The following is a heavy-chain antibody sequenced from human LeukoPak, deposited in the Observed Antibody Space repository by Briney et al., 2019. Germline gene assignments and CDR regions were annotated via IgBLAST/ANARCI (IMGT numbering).Heavy chain of an antibody. D-gene: IGHD3-22*01. Sequence: PSETLSLTCTVSGASXXXXYWSWIRQPPXXGXXXXXXXXCSGITDYNPSLKSRVTILKVTSKNHFSLKLSSATAAGTAVYYCAREQYFYDNTGYSSPGFDYWGQGILFNVSS. J-gene: IGHJ4*02. CDR2: XXCSGIT. V-gene: IGHV4-59*01. CDR3: AREQYFYDNTGYSSPGFDY. CDR1: GASXXXXY.